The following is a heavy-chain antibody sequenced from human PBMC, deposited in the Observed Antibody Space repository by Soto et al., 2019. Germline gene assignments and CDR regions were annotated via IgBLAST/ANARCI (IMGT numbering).Heavy chain of an antibody. CDR1: GFTFSSYA. D-gene: IGHD6-19*01. CDR2: ISYDGSNK. V-gene: IGHV3-30-3*01. CDR3: ARDGGRGSGWYRNYYYYGMDV. J-gene: IGHJ6*02. Sequence: GGSLRLSCAASGFTFSSYAMHWVRQAPGKGLEWVAVISYDGSNKYYADSVKGRFTISRDNSKNTLYLQMNSLRAEDTAVYYCARDGGRGSGWYRNYYYYGMDVWGQGTTVTVSS.